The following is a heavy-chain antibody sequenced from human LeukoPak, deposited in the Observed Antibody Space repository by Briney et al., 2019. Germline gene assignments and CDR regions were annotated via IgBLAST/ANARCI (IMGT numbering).Heavy chain of an antibody. Sequence: SETLSLTCTVSGGSISSSSYYWGWIRQPPGKGLEWIGSIYYSGSTYYNPSLKSRVTISVDTSKNQFSLKLSSVTAADTAVYYCARLGATDIWGQGTMVTVSS. D-gene: IGHD1-26*01. J-gene: IGHJ3*02. CDR3: ARLGATDI. CDR1: GGSISSSSYY. V-gene: IGHV4-39*07. CDR2: IYYSGST.